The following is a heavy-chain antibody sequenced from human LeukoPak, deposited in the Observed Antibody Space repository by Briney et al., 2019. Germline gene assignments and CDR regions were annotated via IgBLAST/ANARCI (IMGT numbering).Heavy chain of an antibody. CDR1: GGSISGYY. Sequence: PSETLSLTCSVSGGSISGYYWSWIRQPPGKGLEWIGYIYYSGSTNYNPSLKSRITISVDTSKNQFSLKLSSVTAADTAVYYCAREVAAAGNFDFWGQGTLVTVSS. V-gene: IGHV4-59*12. CDR2: IYYSGST. CDR3: AREVAAAGNFDF. J-gene: IGHJ4*02. D-gene: IGHD6-13*01.